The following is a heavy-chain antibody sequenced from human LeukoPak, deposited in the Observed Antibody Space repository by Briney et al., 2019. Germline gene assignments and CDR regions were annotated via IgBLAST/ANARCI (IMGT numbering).Heavy chain of an antibody. Sequence: ASVKVSCKASGYTFTSYYMHWVRQAPGQGLEWMGIINPSGGSTSYAQKFQGRVTMTRDMSTSTVYMELSSLRSEDTAVYYCAREDYYYDSSGPPPYFDYWGQGTLVTVSS. V-gene: IGHV1-46*01. CDR3: AREDYYYDSSGPPPYFDY. CDR2: INPSGGST. D-gene: IGHD3-22*01. J-gene: IGHJ4*02. CDR1: GYTFTSYY.